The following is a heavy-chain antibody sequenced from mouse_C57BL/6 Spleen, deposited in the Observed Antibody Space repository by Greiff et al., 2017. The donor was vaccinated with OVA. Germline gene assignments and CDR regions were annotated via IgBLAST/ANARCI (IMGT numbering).Heavy chain of an antibody. CDR1: GYAFSSSW. J-gene: IGHJ3*01. CDR2: IYPGDGDT. V-gene: IGHV1-82*01. CDR3: ARPEDYDGAWFAY. Sequence: VKLQESGPELVKPGASVKISCKASGYAFSSSWMNWVKQRPGKGLEWIGRIYPGDGDTNYNGKFKGKATLTADKSSSTAYMQLSSLTSEDSAVYFCARPEDYDGAWFAYWGQGTLVTVSA. D-gene: IGHD2-4*01.